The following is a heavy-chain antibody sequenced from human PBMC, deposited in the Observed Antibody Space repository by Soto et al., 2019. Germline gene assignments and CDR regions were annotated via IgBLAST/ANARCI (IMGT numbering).Heavy chain of an antibody. V-gene: IGHV2-5*02. Sequence: QITLKESGPTLVKPTQTLTLTCTFSGLSLSTSKVGVGWIRQPPGRALEWLALIYWDDDKRYSPSLNSRLTITKDNSKNQVVLTMPNMDPVDTATYYCAHTYPPAFDIWGQGTLVTGSS. CDR3: AHTYPPAFDI. CDR2: IYWDDDK. D-gene: IGHD3-16*01. J-gene: IGHJ3*02. CDR1: GLSLSTSKVG.